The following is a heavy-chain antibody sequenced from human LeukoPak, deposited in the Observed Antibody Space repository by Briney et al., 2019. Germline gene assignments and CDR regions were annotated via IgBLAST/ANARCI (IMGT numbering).Heavy chain of an antibody. V-gene: IGHV3-74*01. CDR1: GFTFSSHW. D-gene: IGHD6-13*01. CDR2: ISSDGRST. Sequence: PGGSLRLSCAASGFTFSSHWMHWVRQAPGKGLVWVTRISSDGRSTSYADSVKGRFTISRDNAKNSLNLQMNSLRAEDTAVYYCARRPAAGYFYDMDVWGQGTTVTVSS. CDR3: ARRPAAGYFYDMDV. J-gene: IGHJ6*02.